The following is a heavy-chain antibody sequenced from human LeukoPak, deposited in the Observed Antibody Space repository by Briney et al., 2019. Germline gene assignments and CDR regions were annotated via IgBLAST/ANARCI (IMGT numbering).Heavy chain of an antibody. CDR2: IYYSGST. CDR1: GGSISSYY. V-gene: IGHV4-59*08. CDR3: ARVIVATIEADDAFVI. D-gene: IGHD5-12*01. Sequence: SETLSLTCTVSGGSISSYYWSWIRQPPGKGLEWIGYIYYSGSTNYNPSLKSRVTISVDTSKSQFSLKLSSVTAADTAVYYCARVIVATIEADDAFVIWGQGTMVTVSS. J-gene: IGHJ3*02.